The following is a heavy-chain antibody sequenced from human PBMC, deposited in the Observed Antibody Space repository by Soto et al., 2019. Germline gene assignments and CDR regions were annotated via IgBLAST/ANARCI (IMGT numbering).Heavy chain of an antibody. Sequence: GESLKISCKGSGYSFTSYWTSWVRQMPGKGLEWMGRIDPSDSYTNYSPSFQGHVTISADKSISTAYLQWSSLKASDTAMYYCAIINIVVVTDAIGDGSESYYYGMDVWGQGTTVTVSS. D-gene: IGHD2-2*02. CDR1: GYSFTSYW. CDR2: IDPSDSYT. V-gene: IGHV5-10-1*01. CDR3: AIINIVVVTDAIGDGSESYYYGMDV. J-gene: IGHJ6*02.